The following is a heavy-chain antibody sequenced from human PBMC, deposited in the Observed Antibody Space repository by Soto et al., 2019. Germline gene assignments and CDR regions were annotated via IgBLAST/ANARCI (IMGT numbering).Heavy chain of an antibody. D-gene: IGHD2-2*02. CDR2: LHSDGSTT. CDR1: GFILSSYW. J-gene: IGHJ6*02. V-gene: IGHV3-74*03. Sequence: EVQLVESGGGLVQPGGSLRLSCAASGFILSSYWMHWVRQVPGKGLVWVSRLHSDGSTTTYAGSVKGRFTISRDNAKNTLYLQMNSLGAEDTAVYYCARELPTTIRGGYYYSYGMDVWGQGATVTVSS. CDR3: ARELPTTIRGGYYYSYGMDV.